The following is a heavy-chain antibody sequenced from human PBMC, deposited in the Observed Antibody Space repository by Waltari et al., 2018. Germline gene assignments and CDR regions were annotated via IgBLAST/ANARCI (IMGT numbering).Heavy chain of an antibody. Sequence: EVQLLESGGGLVQPGGSLRLSCAASGFTFSSYAMSWVRQAPGKGLEWVSAISGSGGSTYYADSVKGRFTISRDNSKNTLYLQINSLRAEDTAVYYCAKDLGRWDYYDSSGYSGHDAFDIWGQGTMVTVSS. J-gene: IGHJ3*02. CDR1: GFTFSSYA. CDR3: AKDLGRWDYYDSSGYSGHDAFDI. D-gene: IGHD3-22*01. V-gene: IGHV3-23*01. CDR2: ISGSGGST.